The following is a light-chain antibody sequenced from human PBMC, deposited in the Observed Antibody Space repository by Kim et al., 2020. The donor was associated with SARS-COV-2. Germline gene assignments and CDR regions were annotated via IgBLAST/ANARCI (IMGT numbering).Light chain of an antibody. Sequence: PGEGATLSCRASHDIGINLAWYQQTPGQAPSLLVYDASIRATGIPDRFSGSGSGTDFTLTIGSLEPRDFAIYYCQQRGNWPPALTFGGGTKVDIK. CDR1: HDIGIN. J-gene: IGKJ4*01. CDR3: QQRGNWPPALT. V-gene: IGKV3-11*01. CDR2: DAS.